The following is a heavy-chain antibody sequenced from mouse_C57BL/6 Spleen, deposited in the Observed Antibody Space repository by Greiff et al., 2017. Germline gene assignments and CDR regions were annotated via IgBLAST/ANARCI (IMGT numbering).Heavy chain of an antibody. V-gene: IGHV5-9-1*02. CDR1: GFTFSSYA. CDR2: ISSGGDYI. CDR3: TRGGNYDYDEGFAY. J-gene: IGHJ3*01. Sequence: EVKLVESGEGLVKPGGSLKLSCAASGFTFSSYAMSWVRQTPEKRLEWVAYISSGGDYIYYADTVKGRFTISRDNARNTLYLQMSSLKSEDTAMYYCTRGGNYDYDEGFAYWGQGTLVTVSA. D-gene: IGHD2-4*01.